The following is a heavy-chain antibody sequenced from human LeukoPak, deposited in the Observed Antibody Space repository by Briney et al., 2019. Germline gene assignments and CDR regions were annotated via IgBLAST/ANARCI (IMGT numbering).Heavy chain of an antibody. Sequence: GGSLRLSCAASGFTFDDYAMHWVRQTPGRGLEWVSSINWNSGSIGYAGSVKGRFTISRDNAKNSLYLQMNSLRTEDMALYYCAKGYSGSYYSPPIFDSWGQGTLVTVSS. CDR1: GFTFDDYA. CDR3: AKGYSGSYYSPPIFDS. CDR2: INWNSGSI. V-gene: IGHV3-9*03. J-gene: IGHJ4*02. D-gene: IGHD1-26*01.